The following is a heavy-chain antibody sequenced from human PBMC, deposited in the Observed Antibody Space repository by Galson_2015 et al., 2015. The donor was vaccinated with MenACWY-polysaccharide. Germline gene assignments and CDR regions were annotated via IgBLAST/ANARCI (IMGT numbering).Heavy chain of an antibody. J-gene: IGHJ4*02. V-gene: IGHV3-43*02. D-gene: IGHD4-11*01. CDR1: GFSFDDFA. CDR3: AKDVAGYSNGFYYFDY. Sequence: SLGLSCAISGFSFDDFAMHWVRQAPGKGLEWISLISGNGLKTYYSDSVKGRFTVSRDNSRNSVFLQLSGLTSEDTALYFCAKDVAGYSNGFYYFDYWGQGALVTVSS. CDR2: ISGNGLKT.